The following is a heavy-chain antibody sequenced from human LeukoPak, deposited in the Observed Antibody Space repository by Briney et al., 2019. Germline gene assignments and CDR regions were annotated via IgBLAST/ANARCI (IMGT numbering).Heavy chain of an antibody. V-gene: IGHV1-18*01. Sequence: ASVKVSCKASGYTFSNYCVSWVRQAPGQGLEWMGWVSGYSGNTNYAQKLQGRVTMTTDTSTSTAYMELRSLRSDDTAVYYCARDMGGGGNSDYWGQGTLVTVSS. D-gene: IGHD4-23*01. CDR2: VSGYSGNT. CDR1: GYTFSNYC. J-gene: IGHJ4*02. CDR3: ARDMGGGGNSDY.